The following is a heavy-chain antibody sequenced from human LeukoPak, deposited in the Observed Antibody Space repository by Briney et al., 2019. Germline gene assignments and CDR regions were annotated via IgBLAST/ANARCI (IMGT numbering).Heavy chain of an antibody. CDR2: ISYDGSNK. D-gene: IGHD3-22*01. J-gene: IGHJ4*02. CDR3: AGRDSSGYYSFDY. V-gene: IGHV3-30*04. CDR1: GFTFSSYA. Sequence: GGSLRLSCAASGFTFSSYAMHWVRQAPGKGLEWVAVISYDGSNKYYADSVKGRFTISRDNSKNTLYLQMNSLRAEDTAVYYCAGRDSSGYYSFDYWGQGTLVTVSS.